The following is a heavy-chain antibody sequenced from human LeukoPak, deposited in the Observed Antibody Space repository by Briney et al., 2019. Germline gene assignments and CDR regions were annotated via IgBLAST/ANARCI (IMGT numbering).Heavy chain of an antibody. V-gene: IGHV3-30*02. Sequence: GSLRLSCAASGFTFSSYGMHWVRQAPGKGLEWVAFIRYDGSNKYYADSVKGRFTISRDNSKNTLYLQMNSLRAEDTAVYYCAKTPPLWFGELSPDYWGQGTLVTVSS. J-gene: IGHJ4*02. CDR3: AKTPPLWFGELSPDY. D-gene: IGHD3-10*01. CDR2: IRYDGSNK. CDR1: GFTFSSYG.